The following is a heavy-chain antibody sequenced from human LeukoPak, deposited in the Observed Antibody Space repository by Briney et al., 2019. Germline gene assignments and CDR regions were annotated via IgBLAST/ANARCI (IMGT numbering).Heavy chain of an antibody. Sequence: ASVKVSCKASGYTFTSYAMNWVRQAPGQGLEWMGWINTDTGNPTYVQGFTGRFVFSLDTSVSTAYLQISSLKAEDTAVYYCARGSGPNAFDIWGQGTMVTVPS. D-gene: IGHD7-27*01. V-gene: IGHV7-4-1*02. CDR2: INTDTGNP. J-gene: IGHJ3*02. CDR1: GYTFTSYA. CDR3: ARGSGPNAFDI.